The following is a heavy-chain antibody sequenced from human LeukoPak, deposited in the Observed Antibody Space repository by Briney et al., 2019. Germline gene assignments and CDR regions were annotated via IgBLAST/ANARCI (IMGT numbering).Heavy chain of an antibody. V-gene: IGHV4-31*03. CDR3: ARVSVLLRFLEWLPVYFDY. Sequence: SQTLSLTCTVSGVSISSGGYYWSWLRQHPGKGLEWIGYIYYSGSTYYNPSLKSRVTISVDTSKNQFSLKLSSVTAADTAVYYCARVSVLLRFLEWLPVYFDYWGQGTLVTVSS. CDR1: GVSISSGGYY. CDR2: IYYSGST. D-gene: IGHD3-3*01. J-gene: IGHJ4*02.